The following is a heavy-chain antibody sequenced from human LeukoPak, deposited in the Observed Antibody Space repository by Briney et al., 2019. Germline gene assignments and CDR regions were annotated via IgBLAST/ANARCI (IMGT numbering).Heavy chain of an antibody. CDR2: ISGSGHDI. J-gene: IGHJ6*03. CDR1: GFTFSDSY. Sequence: PGGSLRLSCAASGFTFSDSYMTWVRQAPGKGVEWVAYISGSGHDINYSESAKGRFTISRDNAKNSLYLQMNSLRAEDTGVYYCARSEMYCNGGICYPFYYMDVWGTGTTVTVSS. D-gene: IGHD2-15*01. CDR3: ARSEMYCNGGICYPFYYMDV. V-gene: IGHV3-11*04.